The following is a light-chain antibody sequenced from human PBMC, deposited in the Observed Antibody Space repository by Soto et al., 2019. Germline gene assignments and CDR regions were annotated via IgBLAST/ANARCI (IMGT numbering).Light chain of an antibody. CDR2: HNT. CDR3: AAWDGSLDGVI. J-gene: IGLJ2*01. CDR1: SSNIGTNT. Sequence: QSVLTQSPSASGTPGQRVTISCSGGSSNIGTNTVNWYQQVPGTAPTLLLYHNTQPPSGVPDRFSGSKSGTSASLAISGLQYEDEADYYCAAWDGSLDGVIFGAGTKLTVL. V-gene: IGLV1-44*01.